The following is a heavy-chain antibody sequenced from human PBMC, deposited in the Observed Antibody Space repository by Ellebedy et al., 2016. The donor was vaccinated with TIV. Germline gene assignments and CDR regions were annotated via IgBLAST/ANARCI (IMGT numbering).Heavy chain of an antibody. V-gene: IGHV3-23*01. D-gene: IGHD4-23*01. CDR3: ARDPVGVGPAFDI. Sequence: GESLKISCAASGFIISGDWMSWVRQAPGKGLEWVFSISGSGDNTYYADSVKGRFTISRDNSKNTLSLQMTSLRAEDTAVYYCARDPVGVGPAFDIWGQGTIVTVSS. CDR2: ISGSGDNT. CDR1: GFIISGDW. J-gene: IGHJ3*02.